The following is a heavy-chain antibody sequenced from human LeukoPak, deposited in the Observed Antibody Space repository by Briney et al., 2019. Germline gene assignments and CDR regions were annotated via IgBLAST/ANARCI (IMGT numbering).Heavy chain of an antibody. CDR3: VRGDSRDY. Sequence: GGSLRLSCAASGFSFSSSWMTWVRQALGEGLEWVSSISSSSSTRHYADSLKGRFTISRDNAKNSLYLQMNSLRAEDTAVYYCVRGDSRDYWGQGTLVTVSS. J-gene: IGHJ4*02. CDR2: ISSSSSTR. CDR1: GFSFSSSW. D-gene: IGHD3-22*01. V-gene: IGHV3-21*01.